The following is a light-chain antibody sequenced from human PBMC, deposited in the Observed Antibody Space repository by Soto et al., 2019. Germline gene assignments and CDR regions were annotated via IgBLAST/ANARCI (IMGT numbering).Light chain of an antibody. CDR3: CSHAGGDTYV. J-gene: IGLJ1*01. CDR2: EGF. Sequence: QSALTQPASVSGSPGQSITISYTGTSSDVGSGNVVSWYQHYPGKAPQLMIYEGFNRPSGVSSRFSGSRSGNTASLTISGLQAEDEADYYCCSHAGGDTYVFGTGTKVTVL. V-gene: IGLV2-23*01. CDR1: SSDVGSGNV.